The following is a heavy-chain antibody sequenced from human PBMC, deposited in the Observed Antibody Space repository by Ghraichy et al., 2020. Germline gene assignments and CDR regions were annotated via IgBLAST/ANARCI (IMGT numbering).Heavy chain of an antibody. V-gene: IGHV4-34*01. CDR3: ARHGYRGYYFDY. J-gene: IGHJ4*02. CDR1: GGSFSDYY. CDR2: INHSGST. Sequence: ESLNISCAVYGGSFSDYYWSWIRQPPGKGLEWIGEINHSGSTNYNPSLKSRVTISVDTSKNQFSLKLSSVTAADTAVYYCARHGYRGYYFDYWGQGTLVTVSS. D-gene: IGHD5-18*01.